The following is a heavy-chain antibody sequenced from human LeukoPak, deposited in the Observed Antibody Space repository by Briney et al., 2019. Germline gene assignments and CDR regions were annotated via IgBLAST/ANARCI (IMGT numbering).Heavy chain of an antibody. J-gene: IGHJ4*02. D-gene: IGHD3-10*01. CDR3: AKDTLLYGSGSYYLLDY. Sequence: GGSLRLSCAASGFTFSSYEMNWVRQAPGKGLEWVSYISSSGSTIYYADSVKGRFTISRDNSKNTLYLQMNSLRAEDTAVYYCAKDTLLYGSGSYYLLDYWGQGTLVTVSS. V-gene: IGHV3-48*03. CDR2: ISSSGSTI. CDR1: GFTFSSYE.